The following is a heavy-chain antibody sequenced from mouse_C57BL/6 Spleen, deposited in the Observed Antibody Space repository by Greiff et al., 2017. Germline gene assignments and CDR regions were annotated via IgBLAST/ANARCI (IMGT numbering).Heavy chain of an antibody. CDR1: GYTFPSYW. CDR3: AREGYGSSLAYYAMDY. CDR2: IDPSDSYT. V-gene: IGHV1-69*01. J-gene: IGHJ4*01. D-gene: IGHD1-1*01. Sequence: QVQLQQPGAELVMPGASVKLSCKASGYTFPSYWMHWVKQRPGQGLEWIGEIDPSDSYTNYNQKFKGKSTLTVDKSSSTAYMQLSSLTSEDSAVYYCAREGYGSSLAYYAMDYWGQGTSVTVSS.